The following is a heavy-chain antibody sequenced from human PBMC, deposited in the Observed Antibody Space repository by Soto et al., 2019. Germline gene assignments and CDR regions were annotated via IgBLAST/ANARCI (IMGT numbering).Heavy chain of an antibody. Sequence: QVQLVESGGGVVQPGRSLRLSCVASGFMFRNYAMHWVRQAPGKGLEWVASTSYDETNKNYGDSVRGRFTISRDNSKNTLYLQTNTLRHEDTATYYWANADTGDCGSDCSAGYFDYWGQGTLVTVSS. CDR1: GFMFRNYA. CDR2: TSYDETNK. J-gene: IGHJ4*02. V-gene: IGHV3-30*18. CDR3: ANADTGDCGSDCSAGYFDY. D-gene: IGHD2-21*02.